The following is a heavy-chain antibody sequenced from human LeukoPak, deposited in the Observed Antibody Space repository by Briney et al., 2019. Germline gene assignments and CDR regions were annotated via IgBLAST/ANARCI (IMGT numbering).Heavy chain of an antibody. D-gene: IGHD2-21*02. J-gene: IGHJ4*02. Sequence: AAVNVSCKASGYTFTNYFLNWVRQAPGQGREWMGLINPSDGSTNYAQKFQDRVTVTRDRSTSTVYMEVSSLRSEETAVYSCARDGQNASGGDSGFASWGQGPLVTASS. CDR3: ARDGQNASGGDSGFAS. CDR2: INPSDGST. V-gene: IGHV1-46*01. CDR1: GYTFTNYF.